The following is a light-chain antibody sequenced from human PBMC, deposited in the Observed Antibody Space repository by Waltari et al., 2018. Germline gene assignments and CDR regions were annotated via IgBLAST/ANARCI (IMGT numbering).Light chain of an antibody. CDR2: GAS. Sequence: EIVLTQSPGTLSLSPGERATLFCRASQSIGKYLVWYQQKPGQAPRLLIYGASTMATGIPDRFSGGGSGTDFSLSITRLEPEDFAVYYCQHYVRLPATFGQGTTVEI. CDR3: QHYVRLPAT. J-gene: IGKJ1*01. V-gene: IGKV3-20*01. CDR1: QSIGKY.